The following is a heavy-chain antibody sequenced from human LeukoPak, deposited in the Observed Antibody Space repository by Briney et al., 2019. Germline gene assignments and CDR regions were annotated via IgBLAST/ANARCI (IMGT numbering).Heavy chain of an antibody. D-gene: IGHD2/OR15-2a*01. CDR1: GFTFSGST. CDR3: VGDGHSNTGMNY. J-gene: IGHJ4*02. CDR2: IRSKANSYVT. V-gene: IGHV3-73*01. Sequence: PGGSLRLSCATSGFTFSGSTIHWVRQAPGKGLEWIGHIRSKANSYVTIYGASVKGRFTMSRDDSKNTAYLHMNSLKTEDTAVYYCVGDGHSNTGMNYWGQGTLVTVSS.